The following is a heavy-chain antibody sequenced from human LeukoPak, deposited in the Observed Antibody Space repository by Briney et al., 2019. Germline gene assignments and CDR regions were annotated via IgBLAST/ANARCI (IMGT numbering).Heavy chain of an antibody. V-gene: IGHV1-18*01. CDR3: VRDLGVDTSMIFFDF. CDR1: GYSFNSFG. D-gene: IGHD5-18*01. CDR2: ISAYNGNT. Sequence: ASVKVSCKASGYSFNSFGISWVRQAPGQGLEWMGWISAYNGNTNYAQKFQGRVTMTTDTSTSTAYMELRSLRSDDTAVFYCVRDLGVDTSMIFFDFWGQGTMVTVSS. J-gene: IGHJ4*02.